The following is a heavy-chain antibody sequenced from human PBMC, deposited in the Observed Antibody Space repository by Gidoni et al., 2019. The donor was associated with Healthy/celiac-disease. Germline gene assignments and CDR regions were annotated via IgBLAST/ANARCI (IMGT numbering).Heavy chain of an antibody. CDR1: GFTFSSYS. Sequence: EVQLVESGGGLVQPGGSLRLSCAASGFTFSSYSMNLVRQAPGKGLEWVSYISSSSSTIYYADSVKGRFTISRDNAKNSLYLQMNSLRDEDTAVYYCARDGYCSSTSCYSWPTYYYYGMDVWGQGTTVTVSS. V-gene: IGHV3-48*02. D-gene: IGHD2-2*03. CDR2: ISSSSSTI. CDR3: ARDGYCSSTSCYSWPTYYYYGMDV. J-gene: IGHJ6*02.